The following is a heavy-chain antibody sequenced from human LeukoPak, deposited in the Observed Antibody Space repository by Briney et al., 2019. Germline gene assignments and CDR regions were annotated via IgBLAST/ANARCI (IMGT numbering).Heavy chain of an antibody. V-gene: IGHV3-48*01. J-gene: IGHJ4*02. CDR2: ISTSSV. Sequence: PGGSLRLSCAASGFTFSSYSMNWVRQAPGKGLEWVSYISTSSVHYADSVKGRFTISRDNAKNSLYLRMNSLRGEDTAVYYCARQNGAGYYYYFDSWGQGTLVSVSS. D-gene: IGHD3-22*01. CDR3: ARQNGAGYYYYFDS. CDR1: GFTFSSYS.